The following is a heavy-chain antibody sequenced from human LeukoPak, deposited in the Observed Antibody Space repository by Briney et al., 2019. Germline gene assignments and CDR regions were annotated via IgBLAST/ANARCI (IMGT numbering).Heavy chain of an antibody. CDR2: IYYSGST. Sequence: PSETLSLTCTVSGGSISSYYWSWIRQPPGKGLEWIGYIYYSGSTNYNPSLKSRVTISVDTSKNQFSLKLSSVTAADTAVYYCARDGSGSYGWFDPWGQGTLVTVSS. CDR1: GGSISSYY. V-gene: IGHV4-59*01. CDR3: ARDGSGSYGWFDP. J-gene: IGHJ5*02. D-gene: IGHD3-10*01.